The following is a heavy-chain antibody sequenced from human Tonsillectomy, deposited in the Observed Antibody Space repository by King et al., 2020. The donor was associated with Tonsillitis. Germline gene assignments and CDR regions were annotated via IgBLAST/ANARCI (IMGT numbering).Heavy chain of an antibody. CDR1: GGSISSSSYY. J-gene: IGHJ3*02. D-gene: IGHD6-13*01. CDR3: AGHGQQLLFSI. Sequence: LQLQESGPGLVKPSETLSLTCTVSGGSISSSSYYWGWIRQPPGKGLEWIRSIYYSGSTYYNPSLKSRVTISVDTSKNQFSLKLSSVTAADTAVYYCAGHGQQLLFSIWGQGTMVTVSS. V-gene: IGHV4-39*01. CDR2: IYYSGST.